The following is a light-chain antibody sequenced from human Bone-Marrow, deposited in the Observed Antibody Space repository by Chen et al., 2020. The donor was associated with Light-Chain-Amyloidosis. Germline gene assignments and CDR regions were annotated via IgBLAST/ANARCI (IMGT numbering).Light chain of an antibody. CDR3: QQYNGDSHT. V-gene: IGKV1-5*01. J-gene: IGKJ2*01. Sequence: DIQMTQSPSSLSASVGDRVTITCRASQSISTWLAWYQQKPGNAPNLLIYDDSSLESGVPSRFSGSGSGTEFTLTISSLQPDDFATYFCQQYNGDSHTFGQGTKLEIK. CDR1: QSISTW. CDR2: DDS.